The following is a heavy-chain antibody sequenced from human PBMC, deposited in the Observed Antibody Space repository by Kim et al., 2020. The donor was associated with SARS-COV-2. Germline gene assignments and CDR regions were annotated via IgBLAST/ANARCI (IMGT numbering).Heavy chain of an antibody. CDR1: GFTFSSYG. D-gene: IGHD4-17*01. J-gene: IGHJ6*03. CDR2: IWYDGSNK. Sequence: GGSLRLSCAASGFTFSSYGMHWVRQAPGKGLEWVAVIWYDGSNKYYADSVKGRFTISRDNSENTLYLQMNSLRAEDTAVYYCARDWETTGYMDVWGKGTTVTVSS. V-gene: IGHV3-33*01. CDR3: ARDWETTGYMDV.